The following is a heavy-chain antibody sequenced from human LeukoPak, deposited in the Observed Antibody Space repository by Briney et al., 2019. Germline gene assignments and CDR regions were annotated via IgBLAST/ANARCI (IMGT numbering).Heavy chain of an antibody. V-gene: IGHV7-4-1*02. CDR2: INTNTGNP. CDR3: ARDHVKLGSNFHPFDAFDV. J-gene: IGHJ3*01. D-gene: IGHD7-27*01. Sequence: GASVKVSCKASGYTFTNYGISWVRQAPGQGLEWMGWINTNTGNPTYAQGFTGRFVLSLDTSVSTAYLQISSLKAEDTAVYYCARDHVKLGSNFHPFDAFDVWGQGTLVTVSS. CDR1: GYTFTNYG.